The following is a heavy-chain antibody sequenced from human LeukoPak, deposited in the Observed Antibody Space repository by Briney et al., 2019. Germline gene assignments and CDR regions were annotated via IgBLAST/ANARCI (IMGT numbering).Heavy chain of an antibody. CDR1: GGTFSSYA. V-gene: IGHV3-23*01. CDR2: ISGSGGSS. CDR3: AKPLRDAGSFNYPYFDF. Sequence: GTLSLSCAASGGTFSSYAWNWVRQPPGKGLEWVGAISGSGGSSSYAASVKGRFTISIDNSNNMLYLQLNSLRAEDTAVYYCAKPLRDAGSFNYPYFDFWGQGTLVTVSS. D-gene: IGHD5-24*01. J-gene: IGHJ4*02.